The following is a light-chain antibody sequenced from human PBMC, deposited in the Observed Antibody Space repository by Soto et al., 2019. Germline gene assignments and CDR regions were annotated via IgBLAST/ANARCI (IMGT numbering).Light chain of an antibody. V-gene: IGKV3-20*01. CDR3: LQYGTSPWT. CDR2: AAS. CDR1: QSVGDNY. Sequence: EIVLTQSPGTLSLSPGERATLSCRASQSVGDNYLAWFQQKPGQAPSLLIFAASRRASGIPDRFSGSGSGSAFALTISRLEPEAFAVYYCLQYGTSPWTFGQGTKVEIK. J-gene: IGKJ1*01.